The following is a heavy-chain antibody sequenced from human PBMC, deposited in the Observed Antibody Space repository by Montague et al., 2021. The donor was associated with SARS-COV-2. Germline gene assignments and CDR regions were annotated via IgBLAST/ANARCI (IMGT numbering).Heavy chain of an antibody. Sequence: SETLSLTCTVSGASVGSCNWGWIWKSQGTGLEWMGYVYIVGSSDYNHSRKSRATISRDTYKNQFLLTVKSVTAADSAVYFCACETMTADAFDIWGQGTMVTVSS. D-gene: IGHD1-14*01. V-gene: IGHV4-59*02. CDR2: VYIVGSS. CDR1: GASVGSCN. CDR3: ACETMTADAFDI. J-gene: IGHJ3*02.